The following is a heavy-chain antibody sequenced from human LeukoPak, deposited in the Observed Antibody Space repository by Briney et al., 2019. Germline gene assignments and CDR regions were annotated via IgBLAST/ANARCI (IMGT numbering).Heavy chain of an antibody. Sequence: GGSLRLSCAASGLTFSSYWMSWVRQAPGKGLEWVANIKQDGSEKYSVDSVKGRFTISRDNAKNSLYLQMNSLRAEDTAVYYCAELGITMIGGVWGKGTTVTISS. V-gene: IGHV3-7*01. CDR2: IKQDGSEK. CDR1: GLTFSSYW. J-gene: IGHJ6*04. D-gene: IGHD3-10*02. CDR3: AELGITMIGGV.